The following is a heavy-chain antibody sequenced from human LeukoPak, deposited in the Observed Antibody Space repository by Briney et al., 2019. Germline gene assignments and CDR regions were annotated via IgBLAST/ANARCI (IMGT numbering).Heavy chain of an antibody. V-gene: IGHV4-39*01. Sequence: SETLSLTCTVSGGSVSSIIYYWGWIRQPPGKGLEWIGTIYYSGSTYYNVSLKSRVTISLDTSRNQFSLKLSSVTAADTAVYYCARKVGATGGDAFDIWGQGTMVTVSS. J-gene: IGHJ3*02. CDR1: GGSVSSIIYY. CDR3: ARKVGATGGDAFDI. CDR2: IYYSGST. D-gene: IGHD1-26*01.